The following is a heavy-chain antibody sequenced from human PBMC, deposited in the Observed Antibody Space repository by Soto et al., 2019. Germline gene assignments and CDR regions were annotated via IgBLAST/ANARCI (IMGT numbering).Heavy chain of an antibody. CDR3: TTDPDCSSTSCPKGDFDY. Sequence: GSLRLSCAGSGFTFSNAWMSWVRQAPGKGLEWVGRIKSKTDGGTTDYAAPVKGRFTISRDDSKNTLYLQMNSLKTEDTAVYYCTTDPDCSSTSCPKGDFDYWGQGTLVTVSS. D-gene: IGHD2-2*01. J-gene: IGHJ4*02. CDR2: IKSKTDGGTT. CDR1: GFTFSNAW. V-gene: IGHV3-15*01.